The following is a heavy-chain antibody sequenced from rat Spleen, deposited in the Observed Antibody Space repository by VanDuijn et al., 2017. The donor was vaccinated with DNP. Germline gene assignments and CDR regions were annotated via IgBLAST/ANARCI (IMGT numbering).Heavy chain of an antibody. CDR1: GFTFSDYY. J-gene: IGHJ2*01. CDR2: ISYDGGST. D-gene: IGHD4-3*01. Sequence: EVQLVAIGGGLVQPGRSLKLSCAASGFTFSDYYMAWVRQAPTKGLEWVASISYDGGSTYYRDSVKGRFTISRDNAKSSLYLQMNSLKSEDTATYYCAKNSGYYFDYWGQGVMVTVSS. V-gene: IGHV5-20*01. CDR3: AKNSGYYFDY.